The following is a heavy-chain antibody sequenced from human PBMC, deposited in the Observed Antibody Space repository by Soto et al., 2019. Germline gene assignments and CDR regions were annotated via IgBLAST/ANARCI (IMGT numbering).Heavy chain of an antibody. CDR3: ARSNSGNYYEVFDY. CDR2: IHHSGST. Sequence: SETLSLTCTVSGDSLSFHYWSWVRQPPGKGLEWIGEIHHSGSTNYNPSLKSRVTISLDKSKNQFSLKLSSVTAADTAGYYCARSNSGNYYEVFDYWGQGTLVTVSS. D-gene: IGHD1-26*01. CDR1: GDSLSFHY. J-gene: IGHJ4*02. V-gene: IGHV4-4*02.